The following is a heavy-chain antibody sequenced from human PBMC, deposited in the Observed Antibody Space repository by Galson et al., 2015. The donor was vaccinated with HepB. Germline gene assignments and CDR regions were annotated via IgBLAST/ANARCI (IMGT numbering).Heavy chain of an antibody. V-gene: IGHV3-7*01. CDR3: ARDGRNIVATITDY. CDR1: GFTFSSYW. J-gene: IGHJ4*02. CDR2: IKQDGSEK. D-gene: IGHD5-12*01. Sequence: SLRLSCAASGFTFSSYWMSWVRQAPGKGLEWVANIKQDGSEKYYVDSVKGRFTISRDNAKNSLYLQMNSLRAEDTAVYYCARDGRNIVATITDYWGQGTLVTVSS.